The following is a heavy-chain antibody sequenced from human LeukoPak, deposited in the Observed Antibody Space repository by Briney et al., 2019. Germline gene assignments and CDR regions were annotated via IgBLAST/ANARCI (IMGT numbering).Heavy chain of an antibody. D-gene: IGHD3-10*01. Sequence: GGSLRLSCAASGFTFNNYAMHWVRQAPGKGLEWVAVITYSGANKYYADSVKGRFTISRDNAKNSLYLQMNSLRAEDTALYYCAKTRWFGEAHFDYWGQGTLVTVSS. CDR1: GFTFNNYA. V-gene: IGHV3-30-3*02. CDR3: AKTRWFGEAHFDY. CDR2: ITYSGANK. J-gene: IGHJ4*02.